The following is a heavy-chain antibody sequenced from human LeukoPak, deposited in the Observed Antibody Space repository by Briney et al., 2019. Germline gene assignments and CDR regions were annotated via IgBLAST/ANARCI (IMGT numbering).Heavy chain of an antibody. CDR2: ISYDGSNK. Sequence: GGSLRLSCAASGFTFSSYGMHWVRQAPGKGLEWVAVISYDGSNKYYADSVKGRFTISRDNSKNTLYLQMNSLRAEDTAVYYCAKDPPSSDSTDDAFDIWGQGTMVTVSS. CDR1: GFTFSSYG. V-gene: IGHV3-30*18. CDR3: AKDPPSSDSTDDAFDI. J-gene: IGHJ3*02. D-gene: IGHD3-22*01.